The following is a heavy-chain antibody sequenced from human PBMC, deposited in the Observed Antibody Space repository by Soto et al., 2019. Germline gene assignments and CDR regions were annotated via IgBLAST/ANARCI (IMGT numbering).Heavy chain of an antibody. J-gene: IGHJ4*02. CDR1: GGSISSGGYY. Sequence: SETLSLTCTVSGGSISSGGYYWSWIRQHPGKGLEWIGYIYYSGSTYYNPSLKSRVTISVDTSKNQFSLKLSSVTAADTAVYYCASINYGDYSLAFHFDYWGQGTLVTVSS. V-gene: IGHV4-31*03. CDR2: IYYSGST. CDR3: ASINYGDYSLAFHFDY. D-gene: IGHD4-17*01.